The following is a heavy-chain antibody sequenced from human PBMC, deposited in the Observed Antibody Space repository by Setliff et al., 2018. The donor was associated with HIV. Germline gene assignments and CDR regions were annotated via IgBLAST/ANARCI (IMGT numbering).Heavy chain of an antibody. Sequence: ASVKVSCKSSGYTFPDYYIHWVQQAPGKGLEWMGRVDPEDGETIYAERFQGRVTITADTSTDTSYMELSSLRSEDTAVYYCATGAETYSSSWEAYYMDVWGKGTTVTVSS. V-gene: IGHV1-69-2*01. CDR1: GYTFPDYY. D-gene: IGHD6-13*01. CDR3: ATGAETYSSSWEAYYMDV. CDR2: VDPEDGET. J-gene: IGHJ6*03.